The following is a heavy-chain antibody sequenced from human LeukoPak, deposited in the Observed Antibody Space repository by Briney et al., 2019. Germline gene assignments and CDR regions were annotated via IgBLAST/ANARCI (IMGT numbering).Heavy chain of an antibody. CDR1: GFTLSSYT. V-gene: IGHV3-30-3*01. D-gene: IGHD3-16*01. CDR2: ISYDGSNK. CDR3: VKGSASSRPYYFDD. J-gene: IGHJ4*02. Sequence: GGSLRLSCAASGFTLSSYTMHWVRQAPGKGLEWVTDISYDGSNKHYADSVKGRFTISRDNSKNTLDLQMSSLRAEDTAVYYCVKGSASSRPYYFDDWGQGALVTVSS.